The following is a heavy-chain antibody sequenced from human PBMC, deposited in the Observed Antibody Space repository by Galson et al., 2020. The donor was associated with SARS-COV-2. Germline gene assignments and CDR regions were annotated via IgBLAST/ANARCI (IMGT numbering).Heavy chain of an antibody. CDR2: IYYSGST. CDR1: GGSISSGGYY. V-gene: IGHV4-31*03. Sequence: ASETLSLTCTVSGGSISSGGYYWSWIRQHPGKGLEWIGYIYYSGSTYYNPSLKSRVTISVDTSKNQFSLKLSSVTAADTAVYYCARFSGCGGSFSFSGHSEREVNFGYWGQGPLVTVSA. CDR3: ARFSGCGGSFSFSGHSEREVNFGY. D-gene: IGHD2-15*01. J-gene: IGHJ4*02.